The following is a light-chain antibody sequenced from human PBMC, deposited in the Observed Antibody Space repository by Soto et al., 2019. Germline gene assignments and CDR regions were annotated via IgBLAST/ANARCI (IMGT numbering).Light chain of an antibody. CDR3: QQYGSSPRT. CDR1: LSVSNNY. V-gene: IGKV3-20*01. Sequence: EVVLTQSPGTLSLSPGERATLSCRASLSVSNNYLAWYQQKPGQAPRLLIYGASSRATGIPDRFSGSGSGTDFTLTISRLEPEDLAVYYCQQYGSSPRTFGQGTKLEI. J-gene: IGKJ2*01. CDR2: GAS.